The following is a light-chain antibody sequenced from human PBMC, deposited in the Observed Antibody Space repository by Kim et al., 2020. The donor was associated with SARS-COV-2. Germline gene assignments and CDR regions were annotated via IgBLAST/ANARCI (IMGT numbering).Light chain of an antibody. CDR3: QSWDSSTAV. CDR1: RLGHKY. CDR2: QDS. J-gene: IGLJ3*02. V-gene: IGLV3-1*01. Sequence: VSPGQTASITCSGDRLGHKYACWYQQKPGQSPVLIIYQDSQRPTGIPERFSGSNSGNTATLTISGTQAIDEADYYCQSWDSSTAVFGGGTQLTVL.